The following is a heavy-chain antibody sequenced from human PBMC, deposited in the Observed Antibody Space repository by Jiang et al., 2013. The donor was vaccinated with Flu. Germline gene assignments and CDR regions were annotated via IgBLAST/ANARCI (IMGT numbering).Heavy chain of an antibody. CDR2: IDWNDDK. J-gene: IGHJ4*02. D-gene: IGHD3-16*01. CDR3: AREGATHYFDY. V-gene: IGHV2-70*04. Sequence: PTQTLTLTCTFSGFSLSTNEVRVSWIRQPPGKALEWLGRIDWNDDKFYSTSLKTRLTISKDTSKDQVVLTMTTMDPADTATYYCAREGATHYFDYWGQGTLVTVSS. CDR1: GFSLSTNEVR.